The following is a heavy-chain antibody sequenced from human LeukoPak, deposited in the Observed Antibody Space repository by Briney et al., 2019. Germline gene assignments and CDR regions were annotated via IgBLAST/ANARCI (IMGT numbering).Heavy chain of an antibody. D-gene: IGHD2-2*01. V-gene: IGHV1-69*13. CDR2: IIPIFGTA. CDR1: GGTFSSYA. Sequence: SVKVSCKASGGTFSSYAISWVRQAPGQGLEWMGGIIPIFGTANCAQKFQGRVTITADEPTSTAYMELSSLRSEDTAVYYCAREGYCSRTSCYGYYWGQGTLVTVSS. CDR3: AREGYCSRTSCYGYY. J-gene: IGHJ4*02.